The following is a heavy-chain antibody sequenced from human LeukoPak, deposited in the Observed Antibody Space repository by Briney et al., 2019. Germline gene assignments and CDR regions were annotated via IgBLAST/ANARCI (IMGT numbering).Heavy chain of an antibody. CDR2: ISSNGGST. D-gene: IGHD2-2*01. CDR3: AVADCSSTSCFNDAFDI. V-gene: IGHV3-64*01. Sequence: PGGSLRLSCAASGFTFSSYAMHWVRQAPGKGLEYVSAISSNGGSTYYANSVKGRFTISRDNSKNTLYLQMGSLRAEDMAVYYCAVADCSSTSCFNDAFDIWGQGTMVTVSS. J-gene: IGHJ3*02. CDR1: GFTFSSYA.